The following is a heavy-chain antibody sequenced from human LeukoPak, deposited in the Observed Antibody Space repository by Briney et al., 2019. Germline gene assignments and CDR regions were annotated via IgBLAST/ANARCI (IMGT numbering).Heavy chain of an antibody. CDR1: GGSINSYD. V-gene: IGHV4-59*01. Sequence: SETLSLTCTVSGGSINSYDWTWIRQPPGKGLEWIGCIYYSGSTNYNPSLKSRVTISLDTSKNQFSLKLSSVTAADTAVYYCARAKRGGNFDYWGQGTLVTVSS. D-gene: IGHD3-16*01. J-gene: IGHJ4*02. CDR2: IYYSGST. CDR3: ARAKRGGNFDY.